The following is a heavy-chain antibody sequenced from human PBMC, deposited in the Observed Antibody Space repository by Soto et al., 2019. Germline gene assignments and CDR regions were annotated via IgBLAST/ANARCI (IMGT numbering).Heavy chain of an antibody. CDR1: GGFVSSNTYY. J-gene: IGHJ6*03. Sequence: SETLSLTCTVSGGFVSSNTYYWGWIRQPPGKGLEWIGSISYSGSTYYNSSLESRVTISVDTSKTLFSLRLSTVTAADTAAYYCARHVAFHCTTTWCHNYFYMDVWGKGTTVTVSS. CDR3: ARHVAFHCTTTWCHNYFYMDV. V-gene: IGHV4-39*01. D-gene: IGHD2-8*01. CDR2: ISYSGST.